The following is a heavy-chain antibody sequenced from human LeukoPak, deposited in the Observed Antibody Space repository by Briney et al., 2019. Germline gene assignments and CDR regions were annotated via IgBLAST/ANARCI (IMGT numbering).Heavy chain of an antibody. Sequence: PQTLSLTCTVSGGSISGGVYYWSWIRQPPGKGLEWIGYIYYSGSTYYNPSLKSRVTISVDTSKNQFSLKLSSVTAADTAVYYCARCGDYGDCSGIRFDPWGQGTLVTVSS. J-gene: IGHJ5*02. CDR1: GGSISGGVYY. CDR3: ARCGDYGDCSGIRFDP. CDR2: IYYSGST. D-gene: IGHD4-17*01. V-gene: IGHV4-30-4*01.